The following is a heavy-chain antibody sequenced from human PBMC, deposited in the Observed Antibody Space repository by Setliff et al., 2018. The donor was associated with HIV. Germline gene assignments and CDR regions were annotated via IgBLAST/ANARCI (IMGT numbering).Heavy chain of an antibody. Sequence: SETLSLTCTVSGDSTSSSSSYWGWIRQPPGKGLEWIGSIYYSGSTYYNPSLKSRVTISVDTSKNQFSLKLSSVTAADTAVYYCASPASGGSSGQYHYWGQGTLVTVSS. CDR3: ASPASGGSSGQYHY. CDR1: GDSTSSSSSY. J-gene: IGHJ4*02. V-gene: IGHV4-39*01. D-gene: IGHD6-19*01. CDR2: IYYSGST.